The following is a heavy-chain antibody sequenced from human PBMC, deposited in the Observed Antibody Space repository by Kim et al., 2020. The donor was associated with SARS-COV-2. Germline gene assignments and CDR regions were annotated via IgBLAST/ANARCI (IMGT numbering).Heavy chain of an antibody. J-gene: IGHJ6*02. CDR2: ISAYNGNT. V-gene: IGHV1-18*01. D-gene: IGHD3-10*01. CDR1: GYTFTSYG. CDR3: ARAQITMVRGVIERRDYYYYGMDV. Sequence: ASVKVSCKASGYTFTSYGISWVRQAPGQGLEWMGWISAYNGNTNYAQKLQGRVTMTTDTSTSTAYMELRSLRSDDTAVYYCARAQITMVRGVIERRDYYYYGMDVWGQGTTVTVSS.